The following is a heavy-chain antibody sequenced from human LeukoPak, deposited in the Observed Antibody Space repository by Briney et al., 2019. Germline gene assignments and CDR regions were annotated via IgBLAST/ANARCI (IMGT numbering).Heavy chain of an antibody. J-gene: IGHJ4*02. CDR1: GFTFSSYA. CDR3: AREGRYSYGYLAFDY. CDR2: ISYDGSNK. V-gene: IGHV3-30*04. D-gene: IGHD5-18*01. Sequence: GGSLRLSCAASGFTFSSYAMHWVRQAPGKGLEWVAVISYDGSNKYYADSVKGRFTISRDNSKNSLYLQMNSLRAEDTAVYYCAREGRYSYGYLAFDYWGQGTLVTVSS.